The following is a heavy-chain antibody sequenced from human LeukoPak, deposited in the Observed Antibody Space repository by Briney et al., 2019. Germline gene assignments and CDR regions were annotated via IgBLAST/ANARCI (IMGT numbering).Heavy chain of an antibody. CDR1: GFTFSDYY. CDR2: ISSSGSTI. D-gene: IGHD2-15*01. Sequence: GGSLRLSCAASGFTFSDYYMSWIRQAPGKGLEWVSYISSSGSTIYYADSVKGRFTISRDNAKNSLYLQMNSLRAEDTAVYYCAKDLVAGDRFDYWGQGTLVTVSS. CDR3: AKDLVAGDRFDY. V-gene: IGHV3-11*01. J-gene: IGHJ4*02.